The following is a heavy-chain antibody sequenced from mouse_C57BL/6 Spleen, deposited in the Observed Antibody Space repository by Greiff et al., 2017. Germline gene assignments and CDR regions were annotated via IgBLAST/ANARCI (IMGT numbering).Heavy chain of an antibody. J-gene: IGHJ3*01. CDR2: ISSGGSYT. V-gene: IGHV5-6*01. Sequence: EVQLVESGGDLVKPGGSLKLSCAASGFTFSSSGMSWVRQTPDKRLEWVATISSGGSYTYYPDSVKGRFTISRDNAKNTLYLQMSSLKSEDTAMYYCARQMHDYDGMAYWGQGTLVTVSA. D-gene: IGHD2-4*01. CDR1: GFTFSSSG. CDR3: ARQMHDYDGMAY.